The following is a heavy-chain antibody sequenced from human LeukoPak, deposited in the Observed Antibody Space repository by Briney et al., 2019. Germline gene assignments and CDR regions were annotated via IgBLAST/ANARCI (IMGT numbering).Heavy chain of an antibody. CDR1: GGSISSYY. Sequence: SETLSLTCSVSGGSISSYYWSWIRQPPGKGLEWIGYIYYSGSTNYNSSLKSRVIISVDTSKNQFSLKLSSVTAADTAVYYCARGTYYQDSSGYSYYRHYYMDVWGKGTTVTVSS. V-gene: IGHV4-59*01. CDR3: ARGTYYQDSSGYSYYRHYYMDV. CDR2: IYYSGST. J-gene: IGHJ6*03. D-gene: IGHD3-22*01.